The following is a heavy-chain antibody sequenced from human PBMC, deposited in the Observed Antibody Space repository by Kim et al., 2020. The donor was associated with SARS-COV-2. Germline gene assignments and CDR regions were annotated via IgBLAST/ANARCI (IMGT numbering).Heavy chain of an antibody. D-gene: IGHD2-21*01. CDR1: GFTFSTCC. J-gene: IGHJ4*02. Sequence: GGSLRLSCAASGFTFSTCCMHWVRQAPGKGLEWVAIISNDGSDEFYADSVKGRFTISRDSSKNTLYLQMNSLRPEDTAVYYCAKDQVGIRNILDYWGQGTLVTVSS. CDR2: ISNDGSDE. CDR3: AKDQVGIRNILDY. V-gene: IGHV3-30*18.